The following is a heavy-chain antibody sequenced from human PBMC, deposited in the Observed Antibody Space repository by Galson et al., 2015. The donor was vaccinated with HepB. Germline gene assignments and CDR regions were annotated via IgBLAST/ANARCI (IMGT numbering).Heavy chain of an antibody. D-gene: IGHD6-13*01. V-gene: IGHV3-30*04. J-gene: IGHJ4*02. CDR2: ISYDGSNK. CDR1: GFTFSSYA. CDR3: ARDPHPGIAAAGIGFDY. Sequence: SLRLSCAASGFTFSSYAMHWVRQAPGKGPEWVAVISYDGSNKYYADSVKGRFTISRDNSKNTLYLQMNSLRAEDTAVYYCARDPHPGIAAAGIGFDYWGQGTLVTVSS.